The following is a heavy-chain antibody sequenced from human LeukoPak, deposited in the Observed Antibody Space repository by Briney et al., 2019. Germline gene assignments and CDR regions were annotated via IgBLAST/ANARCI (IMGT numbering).Heavy chain of an antibody. CDR2: IRYDGSNK. CDR3: AKDDSSGYFQS. CDR1: GFGFKSHN. D-gene: IGHD3-22*01. V-gene: IGHV3-30*02. J-gene: IGHJ4*02. Sequence: GGSLRLSCVTSGFGFKSHNMNWVRQAPGKGLEWVAFIRYDGSNKYYVDSVKGRFTISRDNSKNTLYLQMNSLRAEDTAVYYCAKDDSSGYFQSWGQGTLVTVSS.